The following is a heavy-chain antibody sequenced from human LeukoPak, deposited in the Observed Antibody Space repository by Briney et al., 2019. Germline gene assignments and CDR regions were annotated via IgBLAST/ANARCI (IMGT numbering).Heavy chain of an antibody. CDR2: LNPNTGHA. Sequence: ASVKVSCKVVAYDFTGYHIHWVRLAPGQGPEWMGRLNPNTGHAVYAFKFQGRVTITRDTSSSTAYMEVTRLTSDDTALYYCAKDRDGADRIILWGQGTLVTVSS. CDR3: AKDRDGADRIIL. V-gene: IGHV1-2*06. J-gene: IGHJ4*02. CDR1: AYDFTGYH. D-gene: IGHD5-24*01.